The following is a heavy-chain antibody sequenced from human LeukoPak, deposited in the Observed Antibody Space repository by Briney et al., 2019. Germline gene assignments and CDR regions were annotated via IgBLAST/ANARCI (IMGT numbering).Heavy chain of an antibody. D-gene: IGHD3-10*01. J-gene: IGHJ4*02. CDR3: AKGWFGESRGSFDY. CDR2: VSWDGGST. Sequence: GGSLRLSCAASGFTFITYAMHWVRQAPGKGLEWVSLVSWDGGSTYYADSVKGRFTISRDNSKNSLYLQMNSLRAEDTALYYCAKGWFGESRGSFDYWGQGTLVTVSS. V-gene: IGHV3-43D*04. CDR1: GFTFITYA.